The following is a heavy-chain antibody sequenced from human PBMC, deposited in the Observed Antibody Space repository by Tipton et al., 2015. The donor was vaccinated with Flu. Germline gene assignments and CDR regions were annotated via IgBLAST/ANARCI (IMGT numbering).Heavy chain of an antibody. CDR2: TFHSGNT. CDR3: ARDPSLGMPDYFDY. Sequence: TLSLTCGVSGDSIRSSNYYWGWIRQPPGKGLEWIGNTFHSGNTYLNPSLKSRVTISIDTSKNQFSLKLSSVTAADTAVYYCARDPSLGMPDYFDYWGQGTLVTAS. D-gene: IGHD2-2*01. CDR1: GDSIRSSNYY. J-gene: IGHJ4*02. V-gene: IGHV4-39*07.